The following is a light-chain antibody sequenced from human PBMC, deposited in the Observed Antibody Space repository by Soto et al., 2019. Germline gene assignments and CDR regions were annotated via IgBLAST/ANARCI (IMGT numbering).Light chain of an antibody. J-gene: IGKJ5*01. Sequence: ESVLTQSPGTLSLSPGERATLSCRASQSVSSNLAWYQQKPGQAPRLLIYGASTRATGIPARFSGSGSGTEFTLTISSLQSEDFAVYYCQQYNNWPFTFGQGTRLEI. V-gene: IGKV3D-15*01. CDR2: GAS. CDR1: QSVSSN. CDR3: QQYNNWPFT.